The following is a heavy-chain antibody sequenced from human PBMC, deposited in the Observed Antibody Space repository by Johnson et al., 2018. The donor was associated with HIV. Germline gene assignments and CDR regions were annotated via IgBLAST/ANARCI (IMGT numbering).Heavy chain of an antibody. CDR1: GFTFSHNW. J-gene: IGHJ3*02. D-gene: IGHD5/OR15-5a*01. CDR3: AKDLRVYTCDAFDI. V-gene: IGHV3-7*01. CDR2: INHDVSAI. Sequence: VQLVESGGGLVQPGGSLRLSCIGSGFTFSHNWMSWVRQAPGKGPEWVANINHDVSAIHYVDSVKGRFTISRDNSKNTLYLQMNSLRAEDTAVYYCAKDLRVYTCDAFDIWGQGTMVTVSS.